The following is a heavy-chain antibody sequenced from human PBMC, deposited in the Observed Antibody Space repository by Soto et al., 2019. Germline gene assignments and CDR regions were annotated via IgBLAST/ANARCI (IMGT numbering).Heavy chain of an antibody. CDR1: GFTFSTHW. CDR3: AKDVR. V-gene: IGHV3-7*05. Sequence: EVQLVESGGDLVQPGGSLRLSCAASGFTFSTHWMSWVRQAPGKGLEWVANINDDGSERNYADSVRCRFSVSRDNAKNSLFLQMNGLRVEDTALYYCAKDVRWGQGTQVTVSS. CDR2: INDDGSER. J-gene: IGHJ4*02.